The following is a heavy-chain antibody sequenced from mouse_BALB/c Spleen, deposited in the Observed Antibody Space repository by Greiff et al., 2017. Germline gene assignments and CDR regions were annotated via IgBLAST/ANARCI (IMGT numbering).Heavy chain of an antibody. CDR2: INPSSGYT. J-gene: IGHJ3*01. D-gene: IGHD3-2*02. CDR1: GYTFTSYT. Sequence: VQLQESAAELARPGASVKMSCKASGYTFTSYTMHWVKQRPGQGLEWIGYINPSSGYTEYNQKFKDKTTLTADKSSSTAYMQLSSLTSEDSAVYYCASAWFAYWGQGTLVTVSA. CDR3: ASAWFAY. V-gene: IGHV1-4*02.